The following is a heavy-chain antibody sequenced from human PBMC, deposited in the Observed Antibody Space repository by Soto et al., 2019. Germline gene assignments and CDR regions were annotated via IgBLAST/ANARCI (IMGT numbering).Heavy chain of an antibody. CDR2: INPSGGST. Sequence: ASVKVSCKASGYTFTSYYMDWVRQAPGQGLEWMGIINPSGGSTSYAQKFQGRVTMTRDTSTSTVYMELSSLRSEDTAVYYCASRGADSAYYYYMDVWGKGTTVTVSS. J-gene: IGHJ6*03. D-gene: IGHD3-10*01. CDR3: ASRGADSAYYYYMDV. V-gene: IGHV1-46*03. CDR1: GYTFTSYY.